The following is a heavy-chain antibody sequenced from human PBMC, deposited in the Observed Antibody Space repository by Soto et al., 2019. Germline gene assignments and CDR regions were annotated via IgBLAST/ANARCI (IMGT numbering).Heavy chain of an antibody. CDR2: INPSGGST. J-gene: IGHJ5*02. CDR1: GYTFTSYY. Sequence: QVQLVQSGAEVKKPGASVKVSCKASGYTFTSYYMHWVRQAPGQGLEWMGIINPSGGSTSYAQKFQGRVTMTRDTSTSTVYMELSSLRSEDTAVYYCARDQSTVGARIPTGWFDPWGQGTLVTVSS. V-gene: IGHV1-46*01. CDR3: ARDQSTVGARIPTGWFDP. D-gene: IGHD1-26*01.